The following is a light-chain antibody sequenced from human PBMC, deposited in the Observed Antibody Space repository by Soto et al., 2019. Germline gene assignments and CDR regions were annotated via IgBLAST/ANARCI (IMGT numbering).Light chain of an antibody. J-gene: IGKJ1*01. V-gene: IGKV3-20*01. CDR3: QQYDSSPLT. CDR1: QSVSSSN. Sequence: EIVLTQSPGTLSLSPGERATLSCRASQSVSSSNLAWYQQKFGQAPRLLIYGASSRVTGIPDRFSGSGSGTDFTLTISRLEPEDFAVYYCQQYDSSPLTFGQGTKVEIK. CDR2: GAS.